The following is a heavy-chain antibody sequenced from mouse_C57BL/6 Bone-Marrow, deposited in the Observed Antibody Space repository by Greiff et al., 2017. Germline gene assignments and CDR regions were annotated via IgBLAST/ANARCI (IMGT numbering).Heavy chain of an antibody. CDR1: GFTFSSYA. V-gene: IGHV5-4*01. Sequence: VESGGGLVKPGGSLKLSCAASGFTFSSYAMSWVRQTPEKRLEWVATISDGGSSTYYPDNVKGRFTISRDNAKNNLYLQMSHLKSEDTAMYYCARGSTVVGNYYAMDYWGQGTSVTVSS. CDR2: ISDGGSST. J-gene: IGHJ4*01. CDR3: ARGSTVVGNYYAMDY. D-gene: IGHD1-1*01.